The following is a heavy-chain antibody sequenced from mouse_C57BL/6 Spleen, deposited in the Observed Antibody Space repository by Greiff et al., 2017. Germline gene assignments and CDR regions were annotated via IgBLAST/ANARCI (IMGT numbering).Heavy chain of an antibody. CDR3: ARNWDSWYFDV. J-gene: IGHJ1*03. V-gene: IGHV1-69*01. D-gene: IGHD4-1*01. Sequence: QVQLQQSGAELVMPGASVKLSCKASGYTFTSYWMHWVKQRPGQGLEWIGEIDPSDSYTNYNQKFKGKSTLTVDKSSSTAYMQLSSLTSEDSAVYYCARNWDSWYFDVWGTGTTVTVSS. CDR1: GYTFTSYW. CDR2: IDPSDSYT.